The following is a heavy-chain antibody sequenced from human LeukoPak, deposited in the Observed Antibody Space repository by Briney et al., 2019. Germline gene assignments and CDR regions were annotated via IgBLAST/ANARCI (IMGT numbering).Heavy chain of an antibody. CDR2: IYYSGST. V-gene: IGHV4-31*03. J-gene: IGHJ4*02. D-gene: IGHD3-22*01. Sequence: SQTLSLTCTVSGGSINSGRYYWNWIRRHPITGLEWIGHIYYSGSTNYNPSLKSRVTISVDTSKNQFSLKLSSVTAADTAVYYCARDSSGYYDYWGQGTLVTVSS. CDR1: GGSINSGRYY. CDR3: ARDSSGYYDY.